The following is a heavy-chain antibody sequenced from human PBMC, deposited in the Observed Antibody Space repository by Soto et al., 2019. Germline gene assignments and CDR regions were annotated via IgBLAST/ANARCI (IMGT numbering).Heavy chain of an antibody. D-gene: IGHD1-1*01. Sequence: EVQLVESGGGLVQPGGSLRLSCAASGFTFSSYWMHWVRQAPGKGLVWVSRINSDGSSTSYADSVKGRFTISRDNAKNTLYLQTSSLRAEDPSVYYCARGATSGSLDYWGQGTLVTVPS. CDR2: INSDGSST. CDR1: GFTFSSYW. CDR3: ARGATSGSLDY. V-gene: IGHV3-74*01. J-gene: IGHJ4*02.